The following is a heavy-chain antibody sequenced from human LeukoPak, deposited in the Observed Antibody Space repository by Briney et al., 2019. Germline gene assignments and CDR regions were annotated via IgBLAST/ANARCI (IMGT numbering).Heavy chain of an antibody. CDR2: MNPNSGDT. J-gene: IGHJ4*02. D-gene: IGHD3-22*01. V-gene: IGHV1-8*03. CDR3: AREDYYDSGSNDY. Sequence: ASVKVSCKASGYTFTDYYMHWVRQATGQGLEWMGWMNPNSGDTAYAQKFQGRVTITRNTSISTAYMELSSLRSEDTAVYYCAREDYYDSGSNDYWGQGTLVTVSS. CDR1: GYTFTDYY.